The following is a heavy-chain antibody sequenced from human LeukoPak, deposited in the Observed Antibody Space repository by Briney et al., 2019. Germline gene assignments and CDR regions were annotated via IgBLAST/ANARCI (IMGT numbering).Heavy chain of an antibody. J-gene: IGHJ4*02. V-gene: IGHV3-23*01. CDR3: AKQDYGTTTGYDY. CDR1: GFTFSSYA. CDR2: ISGSGGST. D-gene: IGHD4-17*01. Sequence: KPGGSLRLSCAASGFTFSSYAMSWVRQAPGKGLEWVSAISGSGGSTYYADSVKGRFTITRDNAKNTLYLQMSSLRADETAVYYCAKQDYGTTTGYDYWGQGTLVTVSS.